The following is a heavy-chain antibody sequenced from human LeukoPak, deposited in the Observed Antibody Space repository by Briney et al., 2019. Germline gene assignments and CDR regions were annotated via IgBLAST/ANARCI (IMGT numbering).Heavy chain of an antibody. Sequence: GGSLRLSCAASGFTFSSYVMHWVRQAPGKGLEWVAVISYGGSNKYYADSVKGRFAISRDNSKNTLYLQMNSLRAEDTAVYYCAKDTGGYADYWGQGTLVTVSS. D-gene: IGHD2-8*02. CDR3: AKDTGGYADY. CDR1: GFTFSSYV. J-gene: IGHJ4*02. V-gene: IGHV3-30*18. CDR2: ISYGGSNK.